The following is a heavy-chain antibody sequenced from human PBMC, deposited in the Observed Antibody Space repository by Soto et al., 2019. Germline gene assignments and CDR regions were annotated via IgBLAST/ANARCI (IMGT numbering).Heavy chain of an antibody. D-gene: IGHD2-15*01. V-gene: IGHV1-18*01. Sequence: ASVKVSCKASGYTFTSYGISWVRQAPGQGLEWMGWISAYNGNTNYAQKLQGRVTMTTDTSTSTAYMELRSLRSEDTAVYYCARRGSRKHIYYYGMDVWGQGTTVTVSS. CDR3: ARRGSRKHIYYYGMDV. J-gene: IGHJ6*02. CDR1: GYTFTSYG. CDR2: ISAYNGNT.